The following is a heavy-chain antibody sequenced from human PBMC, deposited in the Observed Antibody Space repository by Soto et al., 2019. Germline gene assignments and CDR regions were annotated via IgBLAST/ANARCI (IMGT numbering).Heavy chain of an antibody. D-gene: IGHD3-22*01. CDR3: AKDSYDSSGQRWFDP. J-gene: IGHJ5*02. CDR1: GFTFSSYA. V-gene: IGHV3-23*01. Sequence: AGSLRLSCAASGFTFSSYAMSWVRQAPGKGLEWVSAISGSGGSTYYADSVKGRFTISRDNSKNTLYLQMNSLRAEDTAVYYCAKDSYDSSGQRWFDPWGQGTLVTVSS. CDR2: ISGSGGST.